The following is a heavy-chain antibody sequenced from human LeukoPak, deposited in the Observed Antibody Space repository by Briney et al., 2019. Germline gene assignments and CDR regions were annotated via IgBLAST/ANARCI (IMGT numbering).Heavy chain of an antibody. CDR1: GSMSNHF. V-gene: IGHV4-59*08. Sequence: SETLSLTCTVFGSMSNHFWSWIRQPPGKGLEWIGYIYYSGSTNYNPSLKSRVTISVDTSKNQFSLKLSSVTAADTAVYYCARHWYYYDSSGYPPNPYYFDYWGQGTLVTVSS. J-gene: IGHJ4*02. CDR3: ARHWYYYDSSGYPPNPYYFDY. D-gene: IGHD3-22*01. CDR2: IYYSGST.